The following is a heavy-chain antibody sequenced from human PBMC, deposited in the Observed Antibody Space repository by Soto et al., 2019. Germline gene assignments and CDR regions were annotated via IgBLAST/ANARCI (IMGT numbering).Heavy chain of an antibody. D-gene: IGHD3-22*01. CDR1: GGSFSGYY. V-gene: IGHV4-34*01. Sequence: QVQLHEWGAGLLKPSETLSLSCIVDGGSFSGYYWNWIRQPPGKGLEWLGEINHRGSTSYNPSRKSRVSISVDTSKKQFSLKVTSVSAADTAIYYCARRIPMMPFDLWGRGTLVTVSA. J-gene: IGHJ2*01. CDR3: ARRIPMMPFDL. CDR2: INHRGST.